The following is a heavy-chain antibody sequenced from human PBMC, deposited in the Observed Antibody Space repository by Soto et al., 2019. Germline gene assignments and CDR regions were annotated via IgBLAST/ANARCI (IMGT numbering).Heavy chain of an antibody. J-gene: IGHJ4*02. CDR2: IYWNGIE. CDR3: AHGDPLDFHF. CDR1: GLSLTTSGEA. Sequence: QITLRESGPALVKPTQTLTLTCTFSGLSLTTSGEAVGWIRQPPGKALEWLALIYWNGIERYSPSLKSRLSITKDTSKNHVVLTMANMDPVDTATYYCAHGDPLDFHFWGQGTLVTVSP. D-gene: IGHD3-10*01. V-gene: IGHV2-5*01.